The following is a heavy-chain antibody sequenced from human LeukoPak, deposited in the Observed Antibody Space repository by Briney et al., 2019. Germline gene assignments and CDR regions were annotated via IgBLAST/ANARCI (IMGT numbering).Heavy chain of an antibody. V-gene: IGHV4-39*01. CDR3: ARRRYYDSTGYLD. CDR2: IYYRGST. CDR1: GDSISSSSYY. J-gene: IGHJ1*01. Sequence: SETLSLTCTISGDSISSSSYYWRWIRQPPGKVLEMIGDIYYRGSTYYIQSLNSRASVSIDTSNNQFSLTLNSVTAADTALYCCARRRYYDSTGYLDWGQGTMVTVSS. D-gene: IGHD3-22*01.